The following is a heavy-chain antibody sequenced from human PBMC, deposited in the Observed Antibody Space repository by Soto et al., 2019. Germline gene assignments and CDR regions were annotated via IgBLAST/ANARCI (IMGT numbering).Heavy chain of an antibody. V-gene: IGHV3-33*01. Sequence: QVQLVESGGGVVQPGRSLRLSCAASGFTFGSYGMHWVRQAPGKGLEWVAVIWYDGSNQNYVDSVKGRFTISRDNSKNTVDLQMNSLRAEDTALCYCARASPPDYWGQGTLVTVSS. CDR3: ARASPPDY. CDR1: GFTFGSYG. CDR2: IWYDGSNQ. J-gene: IGHJ4*02.